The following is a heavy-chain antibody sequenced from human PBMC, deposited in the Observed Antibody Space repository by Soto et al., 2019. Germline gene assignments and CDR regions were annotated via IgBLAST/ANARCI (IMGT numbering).Heavy chain of an antibody. J-gene: IGHJ4*02. CDR2: IWYDGSNK. V-gene: IGHV3-30*02. Sequence: GGSLRLSCAASGFTFSSYGMHWVRQAPGKGLEWVAVIWYDGSNKYYADSVKGRFTISRDNSKNTLYLQMNSLRAEDTAVYYCAKEPPIIVATTPYFDYWGQGTLVTVSS. CDR3: AKEPPIIVATTPYFDY. D-gene: IGHD5-12*01. CDR1: GFTFSSYG.